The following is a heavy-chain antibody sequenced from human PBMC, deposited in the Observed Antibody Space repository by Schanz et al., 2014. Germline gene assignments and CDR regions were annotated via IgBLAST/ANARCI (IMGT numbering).Heavy chain of an antibody. V-gene: IGHV1-69*02. D-gene: IGHD4-17*01. Sequence: QVQLVQSGAEVKKPGSSVKVSCKASGGTFSSYTISWVRQAPGQGLEWMGRIIPILGIATYAQKFQGRVTITADRSTSTAYMELSSLRSEDTAVYYCARGYGDSPTDYWGQGSLVTVSP. J-gene: IGHJ4*02. CDR3: ARGYGDSPTDY. CDR2: IIPILGIA. CDR1: GGTFSSYT.